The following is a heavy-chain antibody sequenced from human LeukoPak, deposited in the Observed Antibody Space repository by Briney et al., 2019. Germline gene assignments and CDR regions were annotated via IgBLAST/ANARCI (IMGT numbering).Heavy chain of an antibody. J-gene: IGHJ6*03. V-gene: IGHV1-69*04. CDR1: GGTFSSYA. Sequence: SVKVSCEASGGTFSSYAISWVRQAPGQGLEWMGRIIPILGIANYAQKFQGRVTITADKSTSTAYMELSSLRSEDTAVYYCARGGIAARVYYYYYMDVWGKGTTVTVSS. D-gene: IGHD6-6*01. CDR2: IIPILGIA. CDR3: ARGGIAARVYYYYYMDV.